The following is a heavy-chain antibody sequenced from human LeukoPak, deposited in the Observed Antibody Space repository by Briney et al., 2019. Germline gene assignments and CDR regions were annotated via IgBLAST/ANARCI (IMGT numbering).Heavy chain of an antibody. V-gene: IGHV4-34*01. J-gene: IGHJ6*02. CDR2: INHSGST. CDR3: ARHITIFGVVKVKGMDV. CDR1: GGSFSGYY. D-gene: IGHD3-3*01. Sequence: SETLSLTCAVYGGSFSGYYWSWIRQPPGKGLEWIGEINHSGSTNYNPSPKSRVTISVDTSKNQFSLKLSSVTAADTAVYYCARHITIFGVVKVKGMDVWGQGTTVTVSS.